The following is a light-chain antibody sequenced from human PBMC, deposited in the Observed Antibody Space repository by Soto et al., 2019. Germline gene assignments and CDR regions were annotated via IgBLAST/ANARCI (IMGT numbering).Light chain of an antibody. CDR2: AAS. CDR3: QNYNSAPWT. Sequence: DIQMTQSPSSLSASVGDRVTITCRASQGITDYLAWYQQKPGQVPNLLIYAASTLQSGVPSRFSGSGSGTDFTLTITGLQPEEVATYYCQNYNSAPWTFGQGTKVDIK. CDR1: QGITDY. V-gene: IGKV1-27*01. J-gene: IGKJ1*01.